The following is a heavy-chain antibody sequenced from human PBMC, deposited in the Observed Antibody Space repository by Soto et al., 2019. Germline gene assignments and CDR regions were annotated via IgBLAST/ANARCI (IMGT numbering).Heavy chain of an antibody. CDR1: GFTFSSYS. Sequence: GGSLRLSCAAPGFTFSSYSMNWVRQAPGKGLEWVSYISSSSSTIYYADSVKGRFTISRDNAKNSLYLQMNSLRDEDTAVYYCARDYCTNGVCYPSFDYWGQGTPVTVSS. D-gene: IGHD2-8*01. J-gene: IGHJ4*02. CDR3: ARDYCTNGVCYPSFDY. CDR2: ISSSSSTI. V-gene: IGHV3-48*02.